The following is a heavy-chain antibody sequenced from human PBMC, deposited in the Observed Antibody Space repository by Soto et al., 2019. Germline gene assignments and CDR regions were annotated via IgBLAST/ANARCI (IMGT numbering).Heavy chain of an antibody. CDR3: ATRNGYDY. CDR1: GFPFSSHW. Sequence: EVRLVESGGGLVQPGGSLRLSCAASGFPFSSHWLQWVRQVPGRGLVWVSRIDNTGSSAIYADSVRGRFTVSRDNAKDTLYLHMNSLSAEDTAVYYCATRNGYDYWGQGTLVTVSS. V-gene: IGHV3-74*01. CDR2: IDNTGSSA. J-gene: IGHJ4*02. D-gene: IGHD5-12*01.